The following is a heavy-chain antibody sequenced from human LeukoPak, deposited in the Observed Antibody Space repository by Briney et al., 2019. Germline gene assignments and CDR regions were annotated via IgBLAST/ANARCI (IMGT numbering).Heavy chain of an antibody. CDR1: ASTLDTYG. Sequence: GGSLRLSCAASASTLDTYGMHWVRQAPGKGLEWVAVISYDGNNENYVDSVKGRFTISRDNSKNTLYLQMNSLRAEDTAVYYCATRSIYYYYFDYWGQGTLVTVSS. J-gene: IGHJ4*02. V-gene: IGHV3-30*03. CDR2: ISYDGNNE. CDR3: ATRSIYYYYFDY. D-gene: IGHD3-22*01.